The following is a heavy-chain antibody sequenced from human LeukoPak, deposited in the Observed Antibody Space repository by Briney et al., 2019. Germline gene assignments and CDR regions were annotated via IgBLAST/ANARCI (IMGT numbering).Heavy chain of an antibody. CDR1: GGSISSGTYY. Sequence: KPSETLSLTCTVSGGSISSGTYYWSWIRQPAGKGLEWIGRIYTSGSTNYNPSLKSRITISVDMSKNQFSLKLSSVTAADTAVYYCARNSCPSGSCYDNRGYFDYWGQGTLVTVSS. CDR3: ARNSCPSGSCYDNRGYFDY. V-gene: IGHV4-61*02. J-gene: IGHJ4*02. CDR2: IYTSGST. D-gene: IGHD2-15*01.